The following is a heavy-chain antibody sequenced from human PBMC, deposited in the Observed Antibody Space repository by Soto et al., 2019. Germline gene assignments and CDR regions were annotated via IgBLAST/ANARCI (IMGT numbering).Heavy chain of an antibody. CDR1: GGTFSSYA. Sequence: SVKVSCKASGGTFSSYAISWVRQAPGQGLEWMGGIIPIFGTANYAQKFQGRVTITADESTSTAYMELSSLRSEDTAVYYCARARRELLWFGESHGAFDPWGQGALVTVSS. J-gene: IGHJ5*02. CDR2: IIPIFGTA. D-gene: IGHD3-10*01. V-gene: IGHV1-69*13. CDR3: ARARRELLWFGESHGAFDP.